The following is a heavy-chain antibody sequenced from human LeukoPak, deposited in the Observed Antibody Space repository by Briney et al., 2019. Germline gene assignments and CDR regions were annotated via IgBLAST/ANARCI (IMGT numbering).Heavy chain of an antibody. D-gene: IGHD3-22*01. CDR3: ARSEAGAVYYDSSGYPDAFDI. V-gene: IGHV4-31*03. CDR2: IYYSGST. CDR1: GGSISSGGYY. Sequence: PSETLSLTCTVSGGSISSGGYYWSWIRQHPGKGLEWIGYIYYSGSTYYNPSLKSRVTISVDTSKNQFSLKLSSVTVADTAVYYCARSEAGAVYYDSSGYPDAFDIWGQGTMVTVSS. J-gene: IGHJ3*02.